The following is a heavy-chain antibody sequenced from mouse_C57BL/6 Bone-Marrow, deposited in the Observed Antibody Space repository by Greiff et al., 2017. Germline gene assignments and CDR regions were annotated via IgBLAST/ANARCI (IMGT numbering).Heavy chain of an antibody. J-gene: IGHJ2*01. CDR3: AREITGY. V-gene: IGHV1-53*01. D-gene: IGHD2-4*01. CDR2: INPSNGGT. CDR1: GYTFPSYW. Sequence: VQLQQPGTELVKPWASVNLSCKASGYTFPSYWMHWVQQMPGQGLEWIGNINPSNGGTNYTEKFNSHATLTVDKSSSTADMQLSSLTSEDSAVYYCAREITGYWGQGTTLTVSS.